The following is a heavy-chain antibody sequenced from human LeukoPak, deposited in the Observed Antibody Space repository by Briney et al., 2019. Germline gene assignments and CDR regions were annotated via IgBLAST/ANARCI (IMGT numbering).Heavy chain of an antibody. D-gene: IGHD2-2*01. Sequence: TASETLSLTCTVSGGSISSYYWSWIRQPPGKGLEWIGYIYYSGSTNYNPSLKSRVTISVDTSKNQFSLKLSSVTAADTAVYYCARTASDCSSTSCSHGNYYYYGMDVWGQGTTVTVS. V-gene: IGHV4-59*01. CDR2: IYYSGST. J-gene: IGHJ6*02. CDR3: ARTASDCSSTSCSHGNYYYYGMDV. CDR1: GGSISSYY.